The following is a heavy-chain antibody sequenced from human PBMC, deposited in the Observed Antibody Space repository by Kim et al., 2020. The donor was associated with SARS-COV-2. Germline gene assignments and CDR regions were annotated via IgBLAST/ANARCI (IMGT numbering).Heavy chain of an antibody. D-gene: IGHD3-10*01. Sequence: GGSLRLSCAASGFTFSSYGMHWVRQAPGKGLEWVAVISYDGSNKYYADSVKGRFTISRDNSKNTLYLQMNSLRAEDTAVYYCAKVLWFGELFPLMDVWG. CDR3: AKVLWFGELFPLMDV. CDR1: GFTFSSYG. J-gene: IGHJ6*02. CDR2: ISYDGSNK. V-gene: IGHV3-30*18.